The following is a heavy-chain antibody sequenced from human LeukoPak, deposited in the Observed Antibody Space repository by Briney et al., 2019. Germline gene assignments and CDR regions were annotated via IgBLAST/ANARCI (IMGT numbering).Heavy chain of an antibody. CDR3: AKEGIGYCSSTSCLRNLDY. V-gene: IGHV3-23*01. J-gene: IGHJ4*02. Sequence: GGSLRLSCAASGFTFSSYAMSWVRQAPGKGLEWVSAISGSGGSAYYADSVKGRFTISRDNSKNTLYLQMNSLRAEDTAVYYCAKEGIGYCSSTSCLRNLDYWGQGTLVTVSS. D-gene: IGHD2-2*01. CDR1: GFTFSSYA. CDR2: ISGSGGSA.